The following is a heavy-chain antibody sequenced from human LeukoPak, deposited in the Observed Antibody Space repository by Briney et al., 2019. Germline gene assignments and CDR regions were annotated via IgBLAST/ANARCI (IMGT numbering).Heavy chain of an antibody. CDR2: IFYRGST. CDR3: ARQTSDGLLEY. V-gene: IGHV4-39*01. D-gene: IGHD2-15*01. CDR1: GYSISSNDYY. J-gene: IGHJ4*02. Sequence: SETLSLTCTVSGYSISSNDYYWGWIRQPPGKGLEWIGTIFYRGSTFYNPSLMSRVIISVDTSKNQFSLRLSSVTAADTAVYYCARQTSDGLLEYWGQGSLVTVSS.